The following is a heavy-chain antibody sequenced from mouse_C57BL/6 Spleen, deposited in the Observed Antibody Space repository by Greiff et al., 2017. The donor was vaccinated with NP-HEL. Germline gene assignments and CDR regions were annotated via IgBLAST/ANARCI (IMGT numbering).Heavy chain of an antibody. CDR2: IYPGSGNT. CDR3: AREEDLPAWFAY. D-gene: IGHD2-1*01. Sequence: QVQLKESGAELVRPGASVKLSCKASGYTFTDYYINWVKQRPGQGLEWIARIYPGSGNTYYNEKFKGKATLTAEKSSSTAYMQLSSLTSEDSAVYFCAREEDLPAWFAYWGQGTLVTVSA. J-gene: IGHJ3*01. V-gene: IGHV1-76*01. CDR1: GYTFTDYY.